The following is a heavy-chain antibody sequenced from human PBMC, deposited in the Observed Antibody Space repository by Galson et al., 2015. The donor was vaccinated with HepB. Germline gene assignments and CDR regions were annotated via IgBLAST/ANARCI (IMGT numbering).Heavy chain of an antibody. CDR3: AKGAVGIAVADNFDY. V-gene: IGHV3-30*02. D-gene: IGHD6-19*01. Sequence: SLRLSCAASGFTFSSYAMHWVRQAPGKGLEWVAVIRYDGSSKYYADSVRGRFTISRDNSKNTVYLQMNSLRVEDTAVYYCAKGAVGIAVADNFDYWGQGTLVTVSS. CDR1: GFTFSSYA. CDR2: IRYDGSSK. J-gene: IGHJ4*02.